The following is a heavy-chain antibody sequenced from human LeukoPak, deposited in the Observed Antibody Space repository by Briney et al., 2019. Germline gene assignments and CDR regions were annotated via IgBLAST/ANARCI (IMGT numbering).Heavy chain of an antibody. D-gene: IGHD2-21*01. V-gene: IGHV1-69*13. J-gene: IGHJ4*02. CDR2: IIPIFGTA. CDR1: GGTFSSYA. Sequence: SVKVSCKASGGTFSSYAISWVRQAPGQGLEWMGGIIPIFGTANYAQKFQGRVTITADESTSTAYMELSSLRSEDTAVYYCARDLEGPYCGGDCYSNLGYWGQGTLVTVSS. CDR3: ARDLEGPYCGGDCYSNLGY.